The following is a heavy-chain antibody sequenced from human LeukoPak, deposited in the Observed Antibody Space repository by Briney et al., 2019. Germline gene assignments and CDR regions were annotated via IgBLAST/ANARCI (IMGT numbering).Heavy chain of an antibody. D-gene: IGHD3-3*01. CDR2: MYYSGST. J-gene: IGHJ6*04. CDR1: GGSISSSSYY. Sequence: PSETLSLSCTVSGGSISSSSYYWGRIRQHPGKGLEWIGTMYYSGSTYYNPSLKSRVTISVDTSKSQFSLRPSSVTAADTAVYYCAGQYYDLWSGAGDAWGKGTTVIVSS. V-gene: IGHV4-39*01. CDR3: AGQYYDLWSGAGDA.